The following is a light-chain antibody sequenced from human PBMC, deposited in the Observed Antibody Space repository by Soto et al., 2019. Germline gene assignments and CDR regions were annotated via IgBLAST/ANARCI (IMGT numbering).Light chain of an antibody. V-gene: IGKV2-28*01. CDR3: MQALQTPT. CDR2: LAF. Sequence: DIVMTQSPLSLPVTPGEPASISCRSSQSLLHSNGNIYLDWYLQRPGQSPQLLIYLAFNWASGVPDRFSASGSGTDFTLKISRVEAEDVGVYYCMQALQTPTFGQGTKVEIK. CDR1: QSLLHSNGNIY. J-gene: IGKJ1*01.